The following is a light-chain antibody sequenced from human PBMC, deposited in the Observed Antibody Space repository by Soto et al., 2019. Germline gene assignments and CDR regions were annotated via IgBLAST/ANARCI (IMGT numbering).Light chain of an antibody. Sequence: DIQLTQSPSTLSASVGDRVTITCRASQSILNWLAWYQQQPGKAPKALIYKASTLETGVPSRFSGSGSGTEFTLTISSLQPDDFATYYCQQYNSYPFTFGGGTKVDIK. J-gene: IGKJ4*01. CDR1: QSILNW. CDR3: QQYNSYPFT. V-gene: IGKV1-5*03. CDR2: KAS.